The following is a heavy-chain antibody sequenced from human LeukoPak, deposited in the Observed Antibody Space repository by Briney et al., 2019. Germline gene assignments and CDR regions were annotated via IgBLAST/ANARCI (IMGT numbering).Heavy chain of an antibody. V-gene: IGHV3-23*01. D-gene: IGHD2-15*01. CDR3: AKALGGIVVVIAAD. CDR1: GFTFSSYA. CDR2: ISGSGGST. Sequence: PGGSLRLSCAASGFTFSSYAMSWVRQAPGKGREGVSGISGSGGSTYYADSVKGRFTISRDNSKNTLYLQMNSLRAEDTAIYYCAKALGGIVVVIAADWGQGTLVTASS. J-gene: IGHJ4*02.